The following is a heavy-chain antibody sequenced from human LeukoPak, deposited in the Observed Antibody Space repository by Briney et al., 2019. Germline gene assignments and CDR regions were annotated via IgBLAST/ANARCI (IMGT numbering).Heavy chain of an antibody. CDR1: GGPFSSYT. CDR3: AREGAVVTVGGDTFYYMDV. CDR2: VIPIFGTP. V-gene: IGHV1-69*13. J-gene: IGHJ6*03. Sequence: SVKVSCKTSGGPFSSYTIHWVRHAPGQGLEWVGGVIPIFGTPNYAQKFQGRLTISSDEFTTTVHMELSSLRSEDTAVYFCAREGAVVTVGGDTFYYMDVWGQGTTVTVSS. D-gene: IGHD2-21*02.